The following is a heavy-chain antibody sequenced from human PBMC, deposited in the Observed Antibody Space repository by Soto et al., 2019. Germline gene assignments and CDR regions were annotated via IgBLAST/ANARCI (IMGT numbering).Heavy chain of an antibody. D-gene: IGHD4-17*01. J-gene: IGHJ4*02. Sequence: QVQLVQSGAEVKKPGASVKVSCKASGYTFTNFGISWVRQAPGQGLEWMGWISAYNGNTNYAQNFQGRVTMTTDTSTRTAYMELRSMGSDDTGVYYCARGGTTIDYWGQGTLVTVSS. V-gene: IGHV1-18*01. CDR2: ISAYNGNT. CDR3: ARGGTTIDY. CDR1: GYTFTNFG.